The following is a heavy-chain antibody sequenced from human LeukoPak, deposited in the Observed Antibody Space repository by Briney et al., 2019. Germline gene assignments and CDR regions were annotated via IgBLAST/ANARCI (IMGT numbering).Heavy chain of an antibody. CDR1: GGSISSGSYY. D-gene: IGHD2-21*02. CDR3: ARGPHIVVVTAIRDAFDI. V-gene: IGHV4-61*02. CDR2: IYTSGST. Sequence: SQTLSLTCTVSGGSISSGSYYWSSIRQPAGKGLEWIGRIYTSGSTNYNPSLETRVNISVDKSKNQFSLKLSSVTAADTAVYYCARGPHIVVVTAIRDAFDIWGQGTMVTVSS. J-gene: IGHJ3*02.